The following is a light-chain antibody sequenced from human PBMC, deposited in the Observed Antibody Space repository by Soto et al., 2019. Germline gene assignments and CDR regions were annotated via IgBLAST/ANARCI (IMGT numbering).Light chain of an antibody. J-gene: IGKJ2*01. CDR1: QSINTW. CDR2: EAS. V-gene: IGKV1-5*03. Sequence: DIQMTQSPSTLSASVGDRVTITCRASQSINTWLAWYQQKPGTVPKLLIYEASTLESGVPSRFSGSRYGTEFTLTVSSLQHDDFATYYCQQYNDSFRYTFGQGTKLEIK. CDR3: QQYNDSFRYT.